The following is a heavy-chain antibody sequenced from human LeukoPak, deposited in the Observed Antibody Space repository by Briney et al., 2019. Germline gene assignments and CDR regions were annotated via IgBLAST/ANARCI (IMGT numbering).Heavy chain of an antibody. Sequence: GGSLRLSCAASGFTFSSYSMNWVRQAPGKGLEWVSSISTGGNHIYYTDSVKGRFTISRDDAKNSLSLQMDSLTVDDTAVYYCARARYCSAGSCYLFDNWGQGTLVTVSS. D-gene: IGHD2-15*01. J-gene: IGHJ4*02. CDR1: GFTFSSYS. CDR3: ARARYCSAGSCYLFDN. CDR2: ISTGGNHI. V-gene: IGHV3-21*01.